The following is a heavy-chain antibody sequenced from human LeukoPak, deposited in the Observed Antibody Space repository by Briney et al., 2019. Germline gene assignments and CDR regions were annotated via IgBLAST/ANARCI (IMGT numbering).Heavy chain of an antibody. CDR1: GGTFSSYA. Sequence: SVKVSCKASGGTFSSYAISWMRQAPGQGLEWMGRIIPILGIANYAQKFQGRVTITADKSTSTAYMELSSLRSEDTAVYYCARDREKGSISCPDFAYWGQWTLVTVSS. D-gene: IGHD2-2*01. J-gene: IGHJ4*02. CDR2: IIPILGIA. V-gene: IGHV1-69*04. CDR3: ARDREKGSISCPDFAY.